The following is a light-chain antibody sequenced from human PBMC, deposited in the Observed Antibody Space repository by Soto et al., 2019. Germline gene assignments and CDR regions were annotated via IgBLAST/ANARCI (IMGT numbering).Light chain of an antibody. CDR1: QRMSGF. J-gene: IGKJ1*01. CDR2: DAS. CDR3: QQYQSYSRT. Sequence: DIQMTQSPSTLSASVGARVPITCRARQRMSGFLAWYQQKPGRAPQLLIYDASSLESGVPSRFSGSGSGTEFTLTISSLKPDDFATYYCQQYQSYSRTFGQGTKVDIK. V-gene: IGKV1-5*01.